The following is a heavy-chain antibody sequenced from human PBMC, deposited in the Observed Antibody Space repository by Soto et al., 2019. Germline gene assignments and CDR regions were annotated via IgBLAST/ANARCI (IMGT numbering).Heavy chain of an antibody. Sequence: GASVKVSCKASGYTFTSYGISWVRQARGQGLEWMGWISAYNGNTNYAQKLQGRVTMTTDTSTSTAYMELRSLRSDDTAVYYCARDRGITIFGVVIPYYYYYGMDVWGQGTTVTVSS. V-gene: IGHV1-18*01. CDR1: GYTFTSYG. CDR2: ISAYNGNT. J-gene: IGHJ6*02. D-gene: IGHD3-3*01. CDR3: ARDRGITIFGVVIPYYYYYGMDV.